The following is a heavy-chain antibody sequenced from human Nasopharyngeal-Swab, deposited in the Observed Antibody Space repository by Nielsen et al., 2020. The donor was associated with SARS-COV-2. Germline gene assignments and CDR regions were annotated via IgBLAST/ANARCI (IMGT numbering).Heavy chain of an antibody. Sequence: GESLKISCAASGFTFSGYAMSWVRQAPGKGLEWVSAIGGTGGSTYYADSVKGQFTISRDNSKNTLYLQMNSLRADDTAVYYCAKDRGCSGGSCYVHWYFDLWGRGTLVTVSS. V-gene: IGHV3-23*01. J-gene: IGHJ2*01. CDR1: GFTFSGYA. D-gene: IGHD2-15*01. CDR3: AKDRGCSGGSCYVHWYFDL. CDR2: IGGTGGST.